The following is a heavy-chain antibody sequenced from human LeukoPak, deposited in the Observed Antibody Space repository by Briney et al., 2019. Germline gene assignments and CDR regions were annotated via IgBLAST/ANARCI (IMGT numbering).Heavy chain of an antibody. V-gene: IGHV3-23*01. CDR1: GFTFSSYA. J-gene: IGHJ4*02. CDR3: AKDIVTAYGSGSSLGHFDY. D-gene: IGHD3-10*01. Sequence: PGGSLRLSCAAPGFTFSSYAMSWVRQAPGKGLEWVSAISGSGGSTYYADSVKGRFAISRDNSKNTLYLQMNSLRAEDTAVYYCAKDIVTAYGSGSSLGHFDYWGQGTLVTVSS. CDR2: ISGSGGST.